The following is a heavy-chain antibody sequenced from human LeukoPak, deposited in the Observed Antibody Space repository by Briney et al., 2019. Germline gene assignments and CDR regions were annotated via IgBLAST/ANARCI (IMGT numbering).Heavy chain of an antibody. J-gene: IGHJ5*02. CDR2: IYYSGST. CDR1: GGSISSYH. D-gene: IGHD3-22*01. CDR3: ARVSSTDYYNNRGWFDP. V-gene: IGHV4-59*01. Sequence: SETLSLTCTVSGGSISSYHWSWIRQPPGKGLEWIGYIYYSGSTNYNPSLKSRVTISVDTSKNQFSLKLSSVTAADTAVYYCARVSSTDYYNNRGWFDPWGQGTLVTVSS.